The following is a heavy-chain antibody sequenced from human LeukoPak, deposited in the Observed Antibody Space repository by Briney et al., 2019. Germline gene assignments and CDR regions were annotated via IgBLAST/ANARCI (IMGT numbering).Heavy chain of an antibody. CDR3: AKGIVGAFHGMDV. J-gene: IGHJ6*02. CDR2: IYHSGRT. V-gene: IGHV4-39*07. CDR1: GGSISSSSYY. Sequence: SETLSLTCTVPGGSISSSSYYWGWIRQPPGKGLEWIGEIYHSGRTNYNPSLKSRVTISVDTSKNQFSLKLSSVTAADTAVYYCAKGIVGAFHGMDVWGQGTTVTVSS. D-gene: IGHD1-26*01.